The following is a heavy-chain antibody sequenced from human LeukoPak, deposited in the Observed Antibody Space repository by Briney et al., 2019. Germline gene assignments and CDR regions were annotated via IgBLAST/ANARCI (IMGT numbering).Heavy chain of an antibody. D-gene: IGHD6-19*01. Sequence: PGGSLRLSCAASGFMFTTYAMSWVRQAPGKGLEWVSAIGGDGGRTYYADSVKGRVTISRDNSKDTAFLQTNSLRAEDTAVYYCAKASRQGAVASPLDYWGQGTLVTVSS. CDR3: AKASRQGAVASPLDY. CDR2: IGGDGGRT. V-gene: IGHV3-23*01. CDR1: GFMFTTYA. J-gene: IGHJ4*02.